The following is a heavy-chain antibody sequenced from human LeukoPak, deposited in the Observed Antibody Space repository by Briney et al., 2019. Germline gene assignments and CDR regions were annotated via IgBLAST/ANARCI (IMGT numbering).Heavy chain of an antibody. CDR1: GGSISSYY. Sequence: SETLSLTCTVSGGSISSYYWSWIRQPPGKGLEWIGYIYYSGSTNYNPSLKSRVTISVDTSKNQFSLKLGSVTAADTAVYYCARDRSSGDYTPYYYYGMDVWGQGTTVTVSS. D-gene: IGHD4-17*01. CDR2: IYYSGST. J-gene: IGHJ6*02. V-gene: IGHV4-59*01. CDR3: ARDRSSGDYTPYYYYGMDV.